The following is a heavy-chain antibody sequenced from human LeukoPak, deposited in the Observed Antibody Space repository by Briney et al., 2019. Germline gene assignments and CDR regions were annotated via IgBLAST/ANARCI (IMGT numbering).Heavy chain of an antibody. CDR3: TRGGVWFGESWDWYFDL. CDR1: GYTFTGYY. Sequence: GASVKVSCKASGYTFTGYYMHWVRQAPGQGLEWMGWINPNSGGTNYAQKFQGRVTMTRDTSISTAYMELSSLRSDDTAIYYCTRGGVWFGESWDWYFDLWGRGTLITVSS. CDR2: INPNSGGT. D-gene: IGHD3-10*01. V-gene: IGHV1-2*02. J-gene: IGHJ2*01.